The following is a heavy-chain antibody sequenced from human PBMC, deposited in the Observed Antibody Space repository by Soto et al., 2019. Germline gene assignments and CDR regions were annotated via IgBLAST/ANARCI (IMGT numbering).Heavy chain of an antibody. CDR2: ISSSGSTI. Sequence: QVQLVESGGGLVKPGGSLRLSCAASGFTFSDYYMSWIRQAPGKGLEWVSYISSSGSTIYYADSVKGRFTISRDNAKNSRYLKMNGLRAEDTAVYYCARGVRIYYDSSGYGFDPWAREPWSPSPQ. D-gene: IGHD3-22*01. J-gene: IGHJ5*02. CDR1: GFTFSDYY. V-gene: IGHV3-11*01. CDR3: ARGVRIYYDSSGYGFDP.